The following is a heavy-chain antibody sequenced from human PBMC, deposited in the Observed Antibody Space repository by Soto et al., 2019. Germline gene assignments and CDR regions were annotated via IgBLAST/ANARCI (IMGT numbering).Heavy chain of an antibody. D-gene: IGHD3-10*01. V-gene: IGHV4-34*01. Sequence: QVQLQQWGAGLLKPSETLSLTCAVYGGSFSGYYWSWIRQPPGKGLEWIGEINHSGSTNYNPSLKSRLTISVATSKNQFSLKLSSVTAADTAVYYCARGRLYYYGSGSNSFDYWGQGTLVTVSS. CDR2: INHSGST. CDR3: ARGRLYYYGSGSNSFDY. CDR1: GGSFSGYY. J-gene: IGHJ4*02.